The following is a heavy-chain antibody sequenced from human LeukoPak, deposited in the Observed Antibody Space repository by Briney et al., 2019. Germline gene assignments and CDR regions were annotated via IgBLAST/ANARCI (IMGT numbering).Heavy chain of an antibody. CDR3: ARSYCSSTSCYDYFDY. J-gene: IGHJ4*02. CDR2: IYYSGST. Sequence: PSETLSLTCTVSGGSISSYYWSWIRKPPGKGLEWIGYIYYSGSTNYNPSLKSRVTISVDTSKNQFSLKLSSVTAADTAVYYCARSYCSSTSCYDYFDYWGQGTLVTVSS. V-gene: IGHV4-59*01. CDR1: GGSISSYY. D-gene: IGHD2-2*01.